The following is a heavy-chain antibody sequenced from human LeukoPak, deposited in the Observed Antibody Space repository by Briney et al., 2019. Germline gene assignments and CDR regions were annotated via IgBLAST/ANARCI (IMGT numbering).Heavy chain of an antibody. J-gene: IGHJ4*02. V-gene: IGHV4-34*01. Sequence: SETLSLTCAVHGGPFSGYYWSWIRQPPGKGLEWIGEINHSGSTNYNPSLKSRVTISVDTSKNQFSLKLSSVTAADTAVYYCARGPGIREMMDYDYWGQGTLVTVSS. D-gene: IGHD6-13*01. CDR2: INHSGST. CDR3: ARGPGIREMMDYDY. CDR1: GGPFSGYY.